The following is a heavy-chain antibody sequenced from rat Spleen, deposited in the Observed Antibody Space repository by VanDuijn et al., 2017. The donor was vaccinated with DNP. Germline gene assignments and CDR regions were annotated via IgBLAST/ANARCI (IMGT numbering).Heavy chain of an antibody. CDR3: ATFEGRDA. CDR1: GFTFSDYN. D-gene: IGHD1-11*01. V-gene: IGHV5S10*01. CDR2: IIYDSSRT. J-gene: IGHJ4*01. Sequence: EVQLVESGGGLVQPGRSLKLSCAASGFTFSDYNMAWVRQAQKKGLEWVAPIIYDSSRTYYRDSVKGRFTISRDNAKSTLYLQMDSLRAEDTATYYCATFEGRDAWGQGTSVTVSS.